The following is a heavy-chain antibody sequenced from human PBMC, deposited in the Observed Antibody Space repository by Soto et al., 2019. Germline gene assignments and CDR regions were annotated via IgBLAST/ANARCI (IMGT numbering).Heavy chain of an antibody. V-gene: IGHV3-23*01. CDR1: GFTFSSYA. CDR2: ISGSGGST. D-gene: IGHD3-22*01. J-gene: IGHJ4*02. CDR3: ANSRYDSPEDFDY. Sequence: GGSLKLSCAASGFTFSSYAMSWVRQAPGKGLEWVSAISGSGGSTYYADSVKGRFTISRDNSKNTLYLQMNSLRAEDTAVYYCANSRYDSPEDFDYWGQGTLVTVSS.